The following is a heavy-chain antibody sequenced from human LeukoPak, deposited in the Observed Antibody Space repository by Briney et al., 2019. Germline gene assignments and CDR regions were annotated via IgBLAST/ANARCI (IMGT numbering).Heavy chain of an antibody. CDR3: ARSSKHDAFDI. V-gene: IGHV4-34*01. D-gene: IGHD4-11*01. CDR2: IYYSGST. CDR1: GGSFSGYY. J-gene: IGHJ3*02. Sequence: PSETLSLTCAVYGGSFSGYYWSWIRQPPGKGLEWIGSIYYSGSTYYNPSLKSRVTISVDTSKNQFSLKLSSVTAADTAVYYCARSSKHDAFDIWGQGTMVTVSS.